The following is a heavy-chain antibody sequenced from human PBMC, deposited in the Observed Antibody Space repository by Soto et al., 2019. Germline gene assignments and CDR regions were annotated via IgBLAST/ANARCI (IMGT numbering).Heavy chain of an antibody. V-gene: IGHV4-59*01. D-gene: IGHD6-6*01. Sequence: SETLSLTCTVSGGSIRSYYWSWIRQPPGKGLEWIGYIYYSGSTNYTPSLKSRVTISLDTSKNQFSLNLSSVTAADTAVYYCARESSSSPYFDYWGQGTLVTVSS. CDR1: GGSIRSYY. CDR3: ARESSSSPYFDY. J-gene: IGHJ4*02. CDR2: IYYSGST.